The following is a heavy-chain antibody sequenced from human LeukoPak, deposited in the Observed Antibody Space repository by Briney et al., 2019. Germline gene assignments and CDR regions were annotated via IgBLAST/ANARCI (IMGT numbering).Heavy chain of an antibody. V-gene: IGHV4-59*08. CDR3: ARHPDIVVVPADSYYYYMDV. CDR1: GGSMSSYS. Sequence: TSETLSLTCAVSGGSMSSYSWSWIRQPPGKGLEWIGYIYYSGSTSYNPSLKSRVTISVDTSKNQFSLKLSSVTAADTAVYYCARHPDIVVVPADSYYYYMDVWGKGTPVTVSS. J-gene: IGHJ6*03. CDR2: IYYSGST. D-gene: IGHD2-2*01.